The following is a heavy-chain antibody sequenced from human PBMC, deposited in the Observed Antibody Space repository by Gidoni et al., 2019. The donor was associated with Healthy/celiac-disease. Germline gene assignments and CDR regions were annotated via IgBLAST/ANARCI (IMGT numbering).Heavy chain of an antibody. CDR2: TYTSGST. J-gene: IGHJ3*02. V-gene: IGHV4-4*07. Sequence: QVLLLVSAQGLVKPSETSLLICTASGGSTSSYYCSWFRQPAGRELEWSGLTYTSGSTNYNPSLKSRVTMSVGTSKNQFSLKLSSVTAADTAVYYCARTSNTGDGDAFDIWGQGTMVTVSS. D-gene: IGHD4-4*01. CDR3: ARTSNTGDGDAFDI. CDR1: GGSTSSYY.